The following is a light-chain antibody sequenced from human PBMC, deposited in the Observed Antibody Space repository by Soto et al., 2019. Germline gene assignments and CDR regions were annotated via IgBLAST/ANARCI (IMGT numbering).Light chain of an antibody. CDR3: CSYAGSSTYV. Sequence: QSALSQPASVSGCPGQSITISCTGTSSDVGSYNLVSWYQQHPGKAPKLMLYEGSKRPSGVSNSFYGSKSGNTASLAISGLQDEEEADYSCCSYAGSSTYVFGTGTQLTVL. CDR2: EGS. J-gene: IGLJ7*01. V-gene: IGLV2-23*01. CDR1: SSDVGSYNL.